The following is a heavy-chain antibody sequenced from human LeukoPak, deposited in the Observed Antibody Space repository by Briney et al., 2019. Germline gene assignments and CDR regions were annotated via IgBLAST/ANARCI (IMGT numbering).Heavy chain of an antibody. J-gene: IGHJ6*02. V-gene: IGHV3-23*01. CDR2: LSNSGGYT. D-gene: IGHD5-18*01. CDR1: GFTFRNYA. CDR3: ATMDTAMSGDCYYGMDV. Sequence: GGSLRLSCAASGFTFRNYAMTWVRQAPGKGLEWVSALSNSGGYTYYAHSVKGRFIISRDNSKNTLYLQMNSLRAEDTAVYYCATMDTAMSGDCYYGMDVWGQGTTVTVSS.